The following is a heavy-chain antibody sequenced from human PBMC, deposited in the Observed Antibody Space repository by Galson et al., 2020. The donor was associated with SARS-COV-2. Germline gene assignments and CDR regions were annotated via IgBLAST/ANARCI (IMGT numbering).Heavy chain of an antibody. CDR2: ISSSGYTI. CDR3: ARRYTYDYGLDY. V-gene: IGHV3-48*03. D-gene: IGHD3-16*01. J-gene: IGHJ4*02. Sequence: GESLKISCAASGFTFSNYEMNWVRQAPGKGLEWVSYISSSGYTIYYADSVKGRFTISRDNAKNSLYLQVNSLRAEDTAVYYCARRYTYDYGLDYWGQGTLVTVSS. CDR1: GFTFSNYE.